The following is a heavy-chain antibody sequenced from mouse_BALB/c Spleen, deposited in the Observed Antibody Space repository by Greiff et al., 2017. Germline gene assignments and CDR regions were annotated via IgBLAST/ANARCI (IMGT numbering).Heavy chain of an antibody. Sequence: QVQLQQPGAELVKPGAPVKLSCKASGYTFTSYWMNWVKQRPGRGLEWIGRIDPSDSETHYNQKFKDKATLTVDKSSSTAYIQLSSLTSEDSAVYYCARSGTYYFDYWGQGTTLTVSS. CDR2: IDPSDSET. J-gene: IGHJ2*01. D-gene: IGHD5-1*01. CDR3: ARSGTYYFDY. V-gene: IGHV1-69*02. CDR1: GYTFTSYW.